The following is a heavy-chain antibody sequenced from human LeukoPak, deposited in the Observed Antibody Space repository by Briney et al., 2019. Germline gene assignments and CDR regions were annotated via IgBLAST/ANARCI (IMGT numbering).Heavy chain of an antibody. J-gene: IGHJ4*02. V-gene: IGHV3-7*01. CDR1: GGSFSGYY. CDR3: ARDLGREWLRLPSTLDY. Sequence: ETLSLTCAVYGGSFSGYYWSWVRQAPGKGLEWVANIKQDGSEKYYVDSVKGRFTISRDNAKNSLYLQMNSLKAEDTAVYYCARDLGREWLRLPSTLDYWGQGTLVTVSS. CDR2: IKQDGSEK. D-gene: IGHD5-12*01.